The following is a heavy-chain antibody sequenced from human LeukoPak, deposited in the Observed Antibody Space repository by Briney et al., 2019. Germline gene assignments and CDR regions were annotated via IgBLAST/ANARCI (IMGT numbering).Heavy chain of an antibody. J-gene: IGHJ5*02. Sequence: SETLSLTCTVSGGSISSHYWSWIRQPPGKGLEWIGYIYYSGSTNYNPSFKSRVTISVDTSKNQFSLKLSSVTAADTAVYYCARENYGWFDPWGQGTLVTVSS. D-gene: IGHD1-7*01. CDR2: IYYSGST. CDR1: GGSISSHY. V-gene: IGHV4-59*11. CDR3: ARENYGWFDP.